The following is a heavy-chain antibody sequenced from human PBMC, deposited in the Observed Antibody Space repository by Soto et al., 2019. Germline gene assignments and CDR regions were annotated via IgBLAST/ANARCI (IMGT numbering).Heavy chain of an antibody. CDR3: ARDRITDSRFDP. V-gene: IGHV4-31*03. Sequence: PSETLXLTFTVSGGSISSCCYYWSWIRQHPGKGLEWIGYSYYSGSTYYNPSLKSRVTISVDTSKNQFSLKLSSVTAADTAVYYCARDRITDSRFDPWGQGTLVTVSS. D-gene: IGHD3-10*01. CDR2: SYYSGST. CDR1: GGSISSCCYY. J-gene: IGHJ5*02.